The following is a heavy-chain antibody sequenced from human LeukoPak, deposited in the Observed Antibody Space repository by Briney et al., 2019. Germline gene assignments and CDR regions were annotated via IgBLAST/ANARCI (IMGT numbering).Heavy chain of an antibody. Sequence: GESLKISCKGSGYSFTNYWIGWVRQMPGKGLEWMGIIYPGDPDTRYSPSFQGQVTISADKSISTAYLQWSSLKASDTAIYYCARRAPYSSSWYFDYWGQGTLVTVSS. J-gene: IGHJ4*02. CDR2: IYPGDPDT. CDR1: GYSFTNYW. V-gene: IGHV5-51*01. D-gene: IGHD6-13*01. CDR3: ARRAPYSSSWYFDY.